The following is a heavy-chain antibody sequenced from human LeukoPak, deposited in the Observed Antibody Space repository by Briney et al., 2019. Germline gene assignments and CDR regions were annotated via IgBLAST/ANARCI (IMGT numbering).Heavy chain of an antibody. J-gene: IGHJ5*02. Sequence: GGSLRLSCAASGFTFSGSAMHWVRQASGKGLEWVGRIRSKANSYATAYAASVKGRFTISRDDSKNTAYLQMNSLKTEDTAVYYCARESGIAAALDLWGQGTLVTVSS. CDR3: ARESGIAAALDL. D-gene: IGHD6-13*01. V-gene: IGHV3-73*01. CDR2: IRSKANSYAT. CDR1: GFTFSGSA.